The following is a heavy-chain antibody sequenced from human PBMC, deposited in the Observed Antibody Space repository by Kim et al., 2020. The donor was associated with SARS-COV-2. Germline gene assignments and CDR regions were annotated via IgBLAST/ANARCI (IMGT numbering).Heavy chain of an antibody. D-gene: IGHD3-16*02. CDR3: ARGPWGGELSLYRTFDY. CDR2: LYSGGRT. CDR1: GFTVSSNY. V-gene: IGHV3-66*01. Sequence: GGSLRLSCAASGFTVSSNYMSWVRQAPGKGLEWVSVLYSGGRTYYADSVKGRFTISRDNSKNTLYLQMHSLRAEDTAVYYCARGPWGGELSLYRTFDYWGQGTLVTVSS. J-gene: IGHJ4*02.